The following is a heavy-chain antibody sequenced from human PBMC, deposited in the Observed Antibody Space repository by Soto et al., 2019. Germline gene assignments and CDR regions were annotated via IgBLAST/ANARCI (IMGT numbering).Heavy chain of an antibody. CDR1: GFTFSSYA. Sequence: PGGSLRLSCAASGFTFSSYAMSWVRQAPGKGLEWVSAISGSGGSTYYADSVKGRFTISRDNSKNTLYLQMNSLRAEDTAVYYCAREGWPDIVVVPAAQGNWFDPWGQGTLVTVSS. J-gene: IGHJ5*02. CDR3: AREGWPDIVVVPAAQGNWFDP. V-gene: IGHV3-23*01. D-gene: IGHD2-2*01. CDR2: ISGSGGST.